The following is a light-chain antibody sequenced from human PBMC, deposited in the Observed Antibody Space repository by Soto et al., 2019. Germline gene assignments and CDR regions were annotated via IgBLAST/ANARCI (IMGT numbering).Light chain of an antibody. CDR1: QSISRW. CDR3: QQYNSYSPYS. CDR2: DAS. J-gene: IGKJ2*03. Sequence: DIQMTQSPSTLSASVGDRVTITCRASQSISRWLAWYQQKPGKAPKLLIHDASSLESGVPSRFSGRGSGTEFSLTISSLQPDDFASHYCQQYNSYSPYSFGQGTKLEIK. V-gene: IGKV1-5*01.